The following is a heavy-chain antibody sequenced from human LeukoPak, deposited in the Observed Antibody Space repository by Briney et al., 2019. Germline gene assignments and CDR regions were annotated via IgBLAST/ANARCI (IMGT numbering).Heavy chain of an antibody. CDR1: GGSISSGGYY. CDR3: ARDTYYYDSSGYHYFDY. V-gene: IGHV4-31*03. CDR2: IYYSGST. Sequence: SETLSLTCTVSGGSISSGGYYWSWIRQHPGKGLEWIGYIYYSGSTYYNPSLKSRVTISVDTSKNQFSLKLSSVTAADTAVYYCARDTYYYDSSGYHYFDYWGQGTLVTVSS. J-gene: IGHJ4*02. D-gene: IGHD3-22*01.